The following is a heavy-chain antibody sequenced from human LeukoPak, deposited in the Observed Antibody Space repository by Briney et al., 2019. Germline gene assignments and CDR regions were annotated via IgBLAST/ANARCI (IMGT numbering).Heavy chain of an antibody. CDR3: ARGRGDEYGDYDY. J-gene: IGHJ4*02. Sequence: SETLSLTCAVYSGSCSGYSWSWLRQPPGKGLEWIGEINHSGSINYNPSVRSRVTISEDTSKNQFSLNLNSVTAADTAVYYCARGRGDEYGDYDYWGQGTLVTVSS. D-gene: IGHD4-17*01. V-gene: IGHV4-34*01. CDR1: SGSCSGYS. CDR2: INHSGSI.